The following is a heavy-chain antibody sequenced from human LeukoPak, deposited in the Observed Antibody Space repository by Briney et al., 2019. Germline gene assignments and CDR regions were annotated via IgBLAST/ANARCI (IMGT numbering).Heavy chain of an antibody. CDR1: GYTFTGYY. V-gene: IGHV1-2*02. CDR3: ASAWADSSGHDY. D-gene: IGHD3-22*01. J-gene: IGHJ4*02. CDR2: INPNSGGT. Sequence: ASVKVSCKASGYTFTGYYMHWVRQAPGQGLEWMGWINPNSGGTNYAQKFQGRVTMTRDASISTAYMELSRLRSDDTAVYYCASAWADSSGHDYWGQGTLVTVSS.